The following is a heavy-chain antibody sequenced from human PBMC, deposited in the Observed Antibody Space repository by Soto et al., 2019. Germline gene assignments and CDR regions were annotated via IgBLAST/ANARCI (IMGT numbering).Heavy chain of an antibody. CDR1: GFAFSSFS. D-gene: IGHD5-12*01. CDR2: ISSTTTTI. V-gene: IGHV3-48*02. CDR3: TREPLSVAISQADGMDV. Sequence: LQLVESGGGLVQPGGSLRLSCAASGFAFSSFSMNWVRQAPGKGLEWISYISSTTTTIYYAASVKGRFTISRDSTENSLYLQTNSLRDEDTAVYYCTREPLSVAISQADGMDVWGPATTVTVSS. J-gene: IGHJ6*02.